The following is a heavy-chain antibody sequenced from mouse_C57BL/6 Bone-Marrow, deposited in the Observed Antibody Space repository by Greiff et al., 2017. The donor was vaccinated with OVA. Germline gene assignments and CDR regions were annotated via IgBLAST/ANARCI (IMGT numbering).Heavy chain of an antibody. CDR2: ISYDGSN. CDR1: GYSITSGYY. Sequence: EVKLMESGPGLVKPSQSLSLTCSVTGYSITSGYYWNWIRQFPGKKLEWMGYISYDGSNNYNPSLKNRISITRDTSKNQFFLKLNSVTTEDTATYYCARHYYGSSYDYFDVWGTGTTVTVSS. D-gene: IGHD1-1*01. J-gene: IGHJ1*03. V-gene: IGHV3-6*01. CDR3: ARHYYGSSYDYFDV.